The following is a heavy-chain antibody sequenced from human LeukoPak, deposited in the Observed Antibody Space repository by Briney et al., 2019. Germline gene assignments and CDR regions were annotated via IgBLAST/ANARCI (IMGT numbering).Heavy chain of an antibody. J-gene: IGHJ6*02. V-gene: IGHV1-46*01. D-gene: IGHD2-15*01. CDR2: INPSGGST. Sequence: ASVKVSCKASGYTFTSYYMHWVRQAPGQGLEWMGIINPSGGSTSYAQKFQGRVTMTRDTSTSTVYMELSSLRSEDTAVYYCARDASVGYCSGGSCYNDYYGMDAWGQGTTVTVSS. CDR3: ARDASVGYCSGGSCYNDYYGMDA. CDR1: GYTFTSYY.